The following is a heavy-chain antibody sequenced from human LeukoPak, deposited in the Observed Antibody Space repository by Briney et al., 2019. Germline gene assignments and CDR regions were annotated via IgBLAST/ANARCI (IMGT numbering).Heavy chain of an antibody. CDR2: ISSNGGST. Sequence: GGSLRLSCAASGFTFSSYAMHWVRQAPGKRLEYVSAISSNGGSTYYANSVKGRFTISRDNSKNTLYLQMGSLRAEDMAVYYCARSNGGNSGRTFWYWGQGTLVTVSS. V-gene: IGHV3-64*01. J-gene: IGHJ4*02. CDR1: GFTFSSYA. CDR3: ARSNGGNSGRTFWY. D-gene: IGHD4-23*01.